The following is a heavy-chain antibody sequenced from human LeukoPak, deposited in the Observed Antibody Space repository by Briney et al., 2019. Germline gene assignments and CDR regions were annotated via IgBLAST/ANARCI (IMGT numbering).Heavy chain of an antibody. J-gene: IGHJ5*02. D-gene: IGHD5-24*01. CDR2: IRYDGSNK. V-gene: IGHV3-30*02. Sequence: GGSLRLPCKASGFTFSSYGMHWVRRAPGKGLEWVTFIRYDGSNKYYADSVKGRFTISRDDSKNTLYLQMNSLRAEDTAVYYCAKSGRWLQFSPDWFDPWGQGTLVTVSS. CDR3: AKSGRWLQFSPDWFDP. CDR1: GFTFSSYG.